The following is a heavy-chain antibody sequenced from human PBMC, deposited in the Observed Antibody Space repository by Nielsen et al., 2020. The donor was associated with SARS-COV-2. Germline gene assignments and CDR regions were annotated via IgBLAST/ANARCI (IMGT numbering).Heavy chain of an antibody. CDR3: AILRITMVRGVKGGMDV. CDR2: INNNGATK. J-gene: IGHJ6*02. D-gene: IGHD3-10*01. Sequence: GGSLRLSCAGSGFAFSGYSMTWVRQVPGKGLEWVAYINNNGATKYYRDSVKGRFTISRDNAKNSLYLQMNSLRAEDTAVYYCAILRITMVRGVKGGMDVWGQGTTVTVSS. V-gene: IGHV3-48*04. CDR1: GFAFSGYS.